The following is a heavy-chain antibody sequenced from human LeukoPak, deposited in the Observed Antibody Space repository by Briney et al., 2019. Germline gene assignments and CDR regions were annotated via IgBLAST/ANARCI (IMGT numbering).Heavy chain of an antibody. Sequence: PSETLSPTCTVPGGSISSHYWSWIRQPPGKGLEWSGYMYDSVRTKDNPSLKSRVTLSADTSKNQFSLRLSSVTAADTAVYYCATIKRGNIYGYFDFWGQGILVTVSS. J-gene: IGHJ4*02. V-gene: IGHV4-59*11. D-gene: IGHD5-18*01. CDR2: MYDSVRT. CDR3: ATIKRGNIYGYFDF. CDR1: GGSISSHY.